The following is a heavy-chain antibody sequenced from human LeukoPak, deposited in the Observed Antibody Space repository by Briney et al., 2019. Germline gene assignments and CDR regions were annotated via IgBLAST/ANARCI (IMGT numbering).Heavy chain of an antibody. D-gene: IGHD1-26*01. J-gene: IGHJ4*02. V-gene: IGHV4-31*03. CDR3: ARGAELPHQYYFDY. Sequence: SETLSLTCTVSGGSLSSGGYYWSWIRQHPGKGLEWIGYIYYSGSTYYNPSLKSRVTISVDTSKNQFSLKLSSVTAADTAVYYCARGAELPHQYYFDYWGQGTLVTVSS. CDR1: GGSLSSGGYY. CDR2: IYYSGST.